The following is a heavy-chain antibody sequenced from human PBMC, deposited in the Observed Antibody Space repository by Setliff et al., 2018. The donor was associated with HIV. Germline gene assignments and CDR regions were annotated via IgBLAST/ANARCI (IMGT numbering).Heavy chain of an antibody. D-gene: IGHD2-15*01. CDR1: GGSISSGSYY. CDR3: ARHVGISIGGTRGDFDC. V-gene: IGHV4-61*02. Sequence: PSETLSLTCTVSGGSISSGSYYWSWIRQPAGKGLEWIGRIYTTGITHYIPSLKSRVTISLDTSKNQFSLRLSSVTAADTAMYYCARHVGISIGGTRGDFDCWGQGTLVTVSS. CDR2: IYTTGIT. J-gene: IGHJ4*02.